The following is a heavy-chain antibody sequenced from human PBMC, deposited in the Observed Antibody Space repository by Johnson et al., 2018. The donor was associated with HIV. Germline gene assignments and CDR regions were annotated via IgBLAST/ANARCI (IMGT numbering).Heavy chain of an antibody. D-gene: IGHD3-10*01. CDR2: ISWNSGSI. CDR3: ARAIRVTMGGDAFDI. J-gene: IGHJ3*02. V-gene: IGHV3-20*04. CDR1: GFTFRHAW. Sequence: VQVVESGGGLVKPGGSLRLSCTASGFTFRHAWMSWVRQAPGKGLEWVSGISWNSGSIGYADSVKGRFTISRDNAKNSLHLQMNSLRAEDTALYYCARAIRVTMGGDAFDIWGQGTMVTVSS.